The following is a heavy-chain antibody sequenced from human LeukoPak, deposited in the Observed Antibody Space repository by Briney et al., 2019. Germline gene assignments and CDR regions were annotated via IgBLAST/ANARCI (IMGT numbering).Heavy chain of an antibody. CDR2: TSSSDAGT. Sequence: PGGSLRLSCAAPGFPFSSYATSWVRQAPAKGLEWVSATSSSDAGTYYADSVKGRFTISRDNSKNTLYLQMNSLRAEGTAVYYCARITMSRFDPWGQGTLVTVS. V-gene: IGHV3-23*01. J-gene: IGHJ5*02. CDR1: GFPFSSYA. D-gene: IGHD3-10*02. CDR3: ARITMSRFDP.